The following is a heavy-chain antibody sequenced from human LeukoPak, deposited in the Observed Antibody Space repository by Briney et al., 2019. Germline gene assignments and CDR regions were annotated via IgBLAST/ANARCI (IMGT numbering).Heavy chain of an antibody. CDR2: IFASGST. J-gene: IGHJ5*02. V-gene: IGHV4-61*09. D-gene: IGHD5-18*01. CDR1: GGSIRSGSYY. Sequence: PSQTLSLTCTVSGGSIRSGSYYWSWIRQPAGKGLEWIGHIFASGSTNYNPSLKSRVTISIDTSKNQFSLKLSSVTAADTAVYYCARDLVQEAQPVWFDPWGQGTLVTVSS. CDR3: ARDLVQEAQPVWFDP.